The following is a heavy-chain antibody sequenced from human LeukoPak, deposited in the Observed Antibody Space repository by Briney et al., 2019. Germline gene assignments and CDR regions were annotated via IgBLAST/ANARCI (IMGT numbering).Heavy chain of an antibody. CDR2: IGVTGDT. Sequence: GGSLRLSCAACGFTFSMYGMHWVRQPTGKGLEWVSVIGVTGDTYYSASVKGRFLISRESAKNSVDLQMNSLSPGDTAVYYCARLSITMRHWDVWGQGASVTVSS. CDR3: ARLSITMRHWDV. CDR1: GFTFSMYG. J-gene: IGHJ6*02. V-gene: IGHV3-13*01. D-gene: IGHD3-22*01.